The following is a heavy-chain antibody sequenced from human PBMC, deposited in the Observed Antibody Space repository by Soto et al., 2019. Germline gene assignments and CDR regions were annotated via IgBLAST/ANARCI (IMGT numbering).Heavy chain of an antibody. CDR1: GGTFSSYT. CDR2: IIPILGIA. J-gene: IGHJ1*01. V-gene: IGHV1-69*04. D-gene: IGHD2-15*01. Sequence: SVKVSCKASGGTFSSYTISWVRQAPGQGLDWMGRIIPILGIANYAQKFQGRVTITADKSTSTAYMELSSLRSEDTAVYYCARDPYRSGGSCYSPIYFQHWGQGTLVTVSS. CDR3: ARDPYRSGGSCYSPIYFQH.